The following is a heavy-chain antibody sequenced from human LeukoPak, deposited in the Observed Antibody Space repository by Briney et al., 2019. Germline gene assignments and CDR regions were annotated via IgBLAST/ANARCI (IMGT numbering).Heavy chain of an antibody. D-gene: IGHD4-17*01. V-gene: IGHV7-4-1*02. J-gene: IGHJ4*02. CDR1: GYSFTSYG. CDR2: ININTGNP. CDR3: ARGSIGLMTTMTD. Sequence: ASVKVSCTASGYSFTSYGLNWVRQAPGQGLEWMGWININTGNPTYAQGFTGRFVFSLDTSVSTAYLQISSLTAEDTAVYYCARGSIGLMTTMTDWGQGTLVTVSS.